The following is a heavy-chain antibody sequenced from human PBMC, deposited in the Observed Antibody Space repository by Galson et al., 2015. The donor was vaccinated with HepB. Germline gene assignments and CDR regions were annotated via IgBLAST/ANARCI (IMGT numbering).Heavy chain of an antibody. CDR1: GFTFSNSA. D-gene: IGHD6-19*01. V-gene: IGHV3-23*01. J-gene: IGHJ4*02. CDR3: AKGGISMTGLDY. Sequence: SLRLSCAASGFTFSNSAMTWVRQAPGKGLEWVSSIDVSYGSTYYAASVKGRFTISRDNSKNTLFLQMNSLRAEDSAVYYCAKGGISMTGLDYWGQGTLVTVSS. CDR2: IDVSYGST.